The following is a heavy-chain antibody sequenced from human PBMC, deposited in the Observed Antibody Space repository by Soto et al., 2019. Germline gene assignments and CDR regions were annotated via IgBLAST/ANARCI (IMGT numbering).Heavy chain of an antibody. CDR2: ISGSAITI. V-gene: IGHV3-11*01. CDR1: GFTFSDYY. D-gene: IGHD6-6*01. Sequence: QVQLVESGGGLVKSGGSLRLSCAASGFTFSDYYMTWIRQAPGKGLEWVSYISGSAITIYYGDSVKGRFTISRDSAQNSLFLQMNSLRAEDTAMYYCARVLERGIGARPIPDLWGQGTLVTVSS. CDR3: ARVLERGIGARPIPDL. J-gene: IGHJ5*02.